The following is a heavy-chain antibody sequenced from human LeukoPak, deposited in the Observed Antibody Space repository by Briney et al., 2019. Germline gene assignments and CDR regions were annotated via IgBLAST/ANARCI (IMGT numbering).Heavy chain of an antibody. CDR2: IKQDGSEK. CDR3: ARVQELRYFDWLLWFDY. V-gene: IGHV3-7*01. D-gene: IGHD3-9*01. CDR1: GFTFSSYW. Sequence: GGSLRLSCAASGFTFSSYWMSWVRQAPGKGLEWVANIKQDGSEKYYVDSVKGRFTISRDNAKNSLYLQMNSLRAEDTAVYYCARVQELRYFDWLLWFDYWGQGTLVTVSS. J-gene: IGHJ4*02.